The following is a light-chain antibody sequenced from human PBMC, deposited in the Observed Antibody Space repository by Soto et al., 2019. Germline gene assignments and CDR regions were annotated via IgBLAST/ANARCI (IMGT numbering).Light chain of an antibody. CDR3: QSYDSNLSVV. CDR2: GNS. CDR1: SSNIGAGYD. J-gene: IGLJ2*01. V-gene: IGLV1-40*01. Sequence: QSVLTQPPSVSGAPGQRVTISCTGSSSNIGAGYDVHWYQQLPGTAPKLLMYGNSNRPSGVPDRFSGSKSGTSASLAITGLQAEDEADYYCQSYDSNLSVVFGGGTKLTVL.